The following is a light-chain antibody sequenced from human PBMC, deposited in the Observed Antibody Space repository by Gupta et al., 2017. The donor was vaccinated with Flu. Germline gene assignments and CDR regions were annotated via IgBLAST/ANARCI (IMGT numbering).Light chain of an antibody. CDR3: ATWDDSLNGPV. V-gene: IGLV1-44*01. J-gene: IGLJ3*02. CDR2: NDN. Sequence: QSLLTQPPPSSATPGQRVTISCSGSNSNIGRNTLSWYQQLPGAAPKLIIQNDNQRPSGVPVRFSGSKAGTSASLTISGLQSEDEGDFYCATWDDSLNGPVFGGGTRLTVL. CDR1: NSNIGRNT.